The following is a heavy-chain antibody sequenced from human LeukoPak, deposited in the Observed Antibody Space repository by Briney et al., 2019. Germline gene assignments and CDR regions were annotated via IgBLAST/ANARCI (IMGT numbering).Heavy chain of an antibody. CDR1: GFTFSRYW. J-gene: IGHJ4*02. V-gene: IGHV3-74*01. CDR3: AKDLYCSSTSCYEAVY. Sequence: GGSLRLSCAASGFTFSRYWMHWVRQAPGKGLVWVARIRSDGTITSYADSVKGRFTISRDNAKNTLYLQMNSLRAEDTAVYYCAKDLYCSSTSCYEAVYWGQGTLVTVSS. CDR2: IRSDGTIT. D-gene: IGHD2-2*01.